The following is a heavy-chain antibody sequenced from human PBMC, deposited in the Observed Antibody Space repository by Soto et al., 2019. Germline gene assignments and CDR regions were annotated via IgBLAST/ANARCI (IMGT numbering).Heavy chain of an antibody. V-gene: IGHV4-31*03. CDR3: ARGLGLRYFDWSPMYYFDY. CDR1: GGSISSGGYY. D-gene: IGHD3-9*01. CDR2: IYYSGST. Sequence: SETLSLTCTVSGGSISSGGYYWSWIRQHPGKGLEWIGYIYYSGSTYYNPSLKSRVTISVDTSKNQFSLKLSSVTAADTAVYYCARGLGLRYFDWSPMYYFDYWGQGTLVTVSS. J-gene: IGHJ4*02.